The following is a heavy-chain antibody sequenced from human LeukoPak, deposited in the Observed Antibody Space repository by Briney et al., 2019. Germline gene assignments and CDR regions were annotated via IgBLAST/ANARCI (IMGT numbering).Heavy chain of an antibody. CDR1: GFTFSSYS. D-gene: IGHD6-19*01. J-gene: IGHJ4*02. CDR2: ISSSSSYI. CDR3: ASTPLKQWLSPVDY. V-gene: IGHV3-21*01. Sequence: GGALRLSCAASGFTFSSYSMNWVRQAPGKGLEWGSSISSSSSYIYYADSVKSRFTISRDNAKNSLYLQMNSLRAEDTAVYYCASTPLKQWLSPVDYWGQGTLVTVSS.